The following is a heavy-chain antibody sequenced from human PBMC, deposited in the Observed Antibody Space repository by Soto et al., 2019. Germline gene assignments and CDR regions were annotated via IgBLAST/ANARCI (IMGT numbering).Heavy chain of an antibody. CDR2: ISGSGDSA. J-gene: IGHJ4*02. Sequence: GSLRLSCTASGFPFSHYAMNWVRQGPGTRLEWVADISGSGDSARYADSVRGRFTISRDNSRDTLYLQMNSLRVDDTAVYYCGKERRGSGWSVCNFWGQGALVTVSS. V-gene: IGHV3-23*01. D-gene: IGHD6-19*01. CDR1: GFPFSHYA. CDR3: GKERRGSGWSVCNF.